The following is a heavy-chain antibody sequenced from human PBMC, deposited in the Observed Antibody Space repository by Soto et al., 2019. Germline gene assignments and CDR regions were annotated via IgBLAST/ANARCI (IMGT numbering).Heavy chain of an antibody. CDR3: SSRSSGWYFDY. D-gene: IGHD6-19*01. J-gene: IGHJ4*02. CDR2: ISGSGGST. V-gene: IGHV3-23*01. Sequence: GGSLRLSCAASGFTFSSYAMNWVRQAPGKGLEWVSVISGSGGSTYYADSVKGRFTISRDNSKNTLYLQMNSLRAEDTAVYYCSSRSSGWYFDYWGQGTLVTVSS. CDR1: GFTFSSYA.